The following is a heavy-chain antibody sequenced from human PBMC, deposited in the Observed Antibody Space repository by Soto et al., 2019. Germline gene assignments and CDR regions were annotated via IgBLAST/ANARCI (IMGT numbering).Heavy chain of an antibody. V-gene: IGHV1-69*01. D-gene: IGHD3-22*01. J-gene: IGHJ4*02. CDR3: SRSVYVDGPTEDYDNSPPLR. CDR2: IIPLFGEA. CDR1: GGKFSTFA. Sequence: QVQLVQSGAEVKRPVSSVKVSCKASGGKFSTFAINWVRQAPGHGLEWMGGIIPLFGEANYARKFQGRVTLNAEESTTTTLKEVSRLLSDDTAIHNCSRSVYVDGPTEDYDNSPPLRWGQGTRITVTS.